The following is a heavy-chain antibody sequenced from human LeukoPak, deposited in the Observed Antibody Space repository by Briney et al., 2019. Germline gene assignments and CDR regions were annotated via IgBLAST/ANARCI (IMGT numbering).Heavy chain of an antibody. V-gene: IGHV4-4*07. J-gene: IGHJ2*01. CDR1: GGSISSYY. Sequence: SETLSLTCTVSGGSISSYYWSWIRQPAGKGLEWIGRIYTSGSTNYNPSLKSRVTMSVDTSKNQFSLKLSSVTTADTAVYYCARTTVTTLYFDLWGRGTLVTVSS. CDR3: ARTTVTTLYFDL. CDR2: IYTSGST. D-gene: IGHD4-11*01.